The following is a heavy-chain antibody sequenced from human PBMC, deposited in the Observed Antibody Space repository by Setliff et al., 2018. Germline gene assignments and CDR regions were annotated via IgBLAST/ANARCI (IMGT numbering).Heavy chain of an antibody. Sequence: SGPTLVNPTQTLTLTCTFSGFSLSTSGMCVSWIRQPPGKALEWLARIDWDDDKYYSTSLKTRLTISKDTSKNQVVPTMTNMDPVDTATYYCARIRPDYDFWSGYYGAYYYYMDVWGKGTTVTVSS. D-gene: IGHD3-3*01. CDR1: GFSLSTSGMC. CDR2: IDWDDDK. J-gene: IGHJ6*03. V-gene: IGHV2-70*11. CDR3: ARIRPDYDFWSGYYGAYYYYMDV.